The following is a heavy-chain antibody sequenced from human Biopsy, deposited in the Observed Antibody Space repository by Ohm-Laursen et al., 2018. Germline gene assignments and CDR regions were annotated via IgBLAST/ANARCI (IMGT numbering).Heavy chain of an antibody. D-gene: IGHD4-17*01. Sequence: GASVKVSCKPSGGSFSDYGLSWVRQDPGRGLEWMGRVIPISNTANYAQNFQDRLTITADRSTNTAFMELNRLRSEDTAVYFCATLTEDYGASPDSWGQGTLVVVSP. CDR1: GGSFSDYG. J-gene: IGHJ4*02. V-gene: IGHV1-69*06. CDR3: ATLTEDYGASPDS. CDR2: VIPISNTA.